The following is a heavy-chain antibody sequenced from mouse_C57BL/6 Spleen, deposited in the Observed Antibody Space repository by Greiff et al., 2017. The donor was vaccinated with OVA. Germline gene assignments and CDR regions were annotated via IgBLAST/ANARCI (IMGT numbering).Heavy chain of an antibody. CDR2: IDPSDSYT. D-gene: IGHD2-4*01. V-gene: IGHV1-69*01. CDR3: ASYYDYDGGGFAY. J-gene: IGHJ3*01. CDR1: GYTFTSYW. Sequence: QVQLKQPGAELVMPGASVKLSCKASGYTFTSYWMHWVKQRPGQGLEWIGEIDPSDSYTNYNQKFKGKSTLTVDKSSSTAYMQLSSLTSEDSAVYYCASYYDYDGGGFAYWGQGTLVTVSA.